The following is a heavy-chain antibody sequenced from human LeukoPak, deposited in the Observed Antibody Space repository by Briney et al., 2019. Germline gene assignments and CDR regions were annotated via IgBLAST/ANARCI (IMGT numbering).Heavy chain of an antibody. CDR2: IYYSGST. CDR3: VREYLTVTTLGYYYYYYMDV. CDR1: GGSISSYY. D-gene: IGHD4-11*01. V-gene: IGHV4-59*12. J-gene: IGHJ6*03. Sequence: SETLSLTCTVSGGSISSYYWSWIRQPPGKGLEWIGYIYYSGSTNYNPSLKSRVTISVDTSKNQFSLKLSSVTAADTAVYHCVREYLTVTTLGYYYYYYMDVWGKGTTVTVSS.